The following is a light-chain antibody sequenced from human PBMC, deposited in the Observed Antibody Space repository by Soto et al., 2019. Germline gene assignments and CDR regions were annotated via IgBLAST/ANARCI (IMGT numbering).Light chain of an antibody. CDR2: GAS. J-gene: IGKJ1*01. CDR1: QSVSSN. Sequence: EIVMTQSPATLSMSPGERATLSCRASQSVSSNLVWYQQKPGQAPRLLIYGASSRATGIPDRFSGSGSGTDFTLTISRLEPEDFAVYYCQQYGSSLWTFGQGTKVDIK. V-gene: IGKV3-20*01. CDR3: QQYGSSLWT.